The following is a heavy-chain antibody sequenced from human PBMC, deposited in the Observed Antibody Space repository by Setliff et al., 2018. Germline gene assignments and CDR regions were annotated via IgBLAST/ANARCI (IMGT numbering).Heavy chain of an antibody. J-gene: IGHJ6*03. CDR3: ATGTTAIAFYSNQYYVHV. Sequence: ASVKVSCKASGFIFTDNFLHWVRQAPGLGLEWIGWINTNSGATSNTQKFQGRLTMTWDTSINAAYLQLSSLRPDDTAMYYCATGTTAIAFYSNQYYVHVWGKGTTVTVSS. D-gene: IGHD2-21*01. CDR1: GFIFTDNF. V-gene: IGHV1-2*02. CDR2: INTNSGAT.